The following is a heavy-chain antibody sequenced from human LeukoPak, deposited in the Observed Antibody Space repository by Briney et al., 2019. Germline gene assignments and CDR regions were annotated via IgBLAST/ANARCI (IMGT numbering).Heavy chain of an antibody. D-gene: IGHD2-2*01. CDR2: IRASGDT. J-gene: IGHJ5*02. V-gene: IGHV3-13*01. CDR3: ARGGCGTTSYYGDPGLDP. Sequence: GGSLRLSCAASGFTVSGYDIHWVRQGTGKGLEWVSFIRASGDTRYQDSVKGRFTISRDSVKNSFYLQMNSLRADDTAIYYCARGGCGTTSYYGDPGLDPWGQGTLVIVSS. CDR1: GFTVSGYD.